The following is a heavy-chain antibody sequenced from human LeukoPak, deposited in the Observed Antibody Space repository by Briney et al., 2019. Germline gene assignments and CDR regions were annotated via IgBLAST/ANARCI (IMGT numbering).Heavy chain of an antibody. CDR1: GYTFTGYY. Sequence: ASVKVSCKASGYTFTGYYMHWVRQAPGQGLEWMGWINPNSGGTNYAQKFQGRVTMTRDTSISTAYMELSRLRSDDTAVYYCAREYRRPFYDILTGYSPGSYYYYGMDVWGQGTTVTVSS. CDR3: AREYRRPFYDILTGYSPGSYYYYGMDV. J-gene: IGHJ6*02. D-gene: IGHD3-9*01. CDR2: INPNSGGT. V-gene: IGHV1-2*02.